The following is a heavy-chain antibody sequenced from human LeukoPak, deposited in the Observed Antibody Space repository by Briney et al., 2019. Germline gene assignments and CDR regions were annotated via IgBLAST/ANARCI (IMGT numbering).Heavy chain of an antibody. J-gene: IGHJ4*02. CDR2: IKSDGSSI. Sequence: GGSLRLSCAASGFTFRSYWMHWVRQAPGKGLVWVSRIKSDGSSITYAESVKGRFTISRDNAKNTPYLQMNSLRAEDTAVYYCARDQLYCSGGICYFDYWGRGTLVTVSS. CDR3: ARDQLYCSGGICYFDY. V-gene: IGHV3-74*01. D-gene: IGHD2-15*01. CDR1: GFTFRSYW.